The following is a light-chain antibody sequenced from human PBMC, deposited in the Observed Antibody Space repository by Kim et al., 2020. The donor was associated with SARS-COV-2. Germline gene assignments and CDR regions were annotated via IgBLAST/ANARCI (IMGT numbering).Light chain of an antibody. J-gene: IGLJ3*02. CDR3: AAWDEAGTGGV. V-gene: IGLV1-44*01. CDR1: GCRIDCKT. CDR2: RNT. Sequence: RDTLLCSGSGCRIDCKTVHWFPRLSRPDPKIPIYRNTERPSGVPESFSGSTSGTSASLSRSGVQGENEADYNCAAWDEAGTGGVFGGGTQVTVL.